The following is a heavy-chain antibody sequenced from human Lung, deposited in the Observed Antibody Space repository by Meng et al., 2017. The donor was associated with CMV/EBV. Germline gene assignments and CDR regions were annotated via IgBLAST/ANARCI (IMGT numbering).Heavy chain of an antibody. CDR2: INQDGSEK. CDR3: VRGSGREWLDP. D-gene: IGHD2-15*01. CDR1: GFTFSNYW. V-gene: IGHV3-7*04. J-gene: IGHJ5*02. Sequence: SCAASGFTFSNYWMSWVRQAPGKGLEWVASINQDGSEKHYMDSVKGRFTISRDNAKNALYLEMNSLSAEDTALYFCVRGSGREWLDPWGQGTLVTVSS.